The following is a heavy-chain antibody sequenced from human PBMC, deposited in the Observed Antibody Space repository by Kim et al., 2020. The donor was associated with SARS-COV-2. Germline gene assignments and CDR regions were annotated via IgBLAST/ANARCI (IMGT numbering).Heavy chain of an antibody. Sequence: ASVKVSCKASGYTFTSYGISWVRQAPGQGLEWMGWISAYNGNTNYAQKLQGRVTMTTDTSTSTAYMELRSLRSDDTAVYYCARRPQVSAAAGQVDYWGQGTLVTVSS. CDR1: GYTFTSYG. CDR3: ARRPQVSAAAGQVDY. CDR2: ISAYNGNT. D-gene: IGHD6-13*01. J-gene: IGHJ4*02. V-gene: IGHV1-18*04.